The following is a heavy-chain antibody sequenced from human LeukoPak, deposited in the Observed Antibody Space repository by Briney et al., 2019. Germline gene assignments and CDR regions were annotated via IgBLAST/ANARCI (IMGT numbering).Heavy chain of an antibody. V-gene: IGHV4-39*01. CDR1: GGSISSSSYY. CDR2: IYHSGST. D-gene: IGHD3-22*01. CDR3: ARLRSNYYQSTGYFDN. Sequence: PSETLSLTCVVSGGSISSSSYYWAWIRQPPGKGLEWLGSIYHSGSTYYSPSRKSRLTMSVDTSKNQFSLKLSSLTAADTAVYYCARLRSNYYQSTGYFDNWGQGTLVTVSS. J-gene: IGHJ4*02.